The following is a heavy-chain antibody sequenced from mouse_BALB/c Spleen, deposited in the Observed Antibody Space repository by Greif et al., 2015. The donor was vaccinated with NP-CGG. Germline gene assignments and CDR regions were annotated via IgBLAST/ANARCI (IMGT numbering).Heavy chain of an antibody. J-gene: IGHJ1*01. Sequence: QVQLKQSGAELVKPGASVKMSCKASGYTFTSYNMHWVKQTPGQGLEWIGAIYPGNGDTSYNQKFKGKATLTADKSSSTAYMQLSSLTSEDSAVYYWARGDYGYVYWYFDVWGAGTTVTVSS. CDR1: GYTFTSYN. D-gene: IGHD2-2*01. CDR2: IYPGNGDT. CDR3: ARGDYGYVYWYFDV. V-gene: IGHV1-12*01.